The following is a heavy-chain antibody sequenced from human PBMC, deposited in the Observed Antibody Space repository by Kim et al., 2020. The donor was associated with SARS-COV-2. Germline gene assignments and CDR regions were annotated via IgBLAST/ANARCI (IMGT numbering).Heavy chain of an antibody. CDR1: GGSFSGYY. J-gene: IGHJ4*02. CDR3: AKEGQGY. V-gene: IGHV4-34*01. Sequence: SETLSLTCAVYGGSFSGYYWSWIRQPPGKGLEWIGEINHSGSTNYNPSLKSRVTISVDTSKNQFSLKLSSVTAADTAVYYCAKEGQGYWGRGTLVTVSS. CDR2: INHSGST.